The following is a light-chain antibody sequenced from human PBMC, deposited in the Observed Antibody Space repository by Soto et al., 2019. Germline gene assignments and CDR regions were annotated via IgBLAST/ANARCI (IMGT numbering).Light chain of an antibody. CDR3: SSYTSTRTPFV. J-gene: IGLJ1*01. CDR1: SNDVGGYTF. Sequence: QSALTQPATVSGSPGQSITISCSGSSNDVGGYTFVSWYQQHPGKAPKLMISEDSNRPSGVSNRFSGSKSGNTASLTISGLQAEDEADYYCSSYTSTRTPFVFGTGTKLTVL. V-gene: IGLV2-14*01. CDR2: EDS.